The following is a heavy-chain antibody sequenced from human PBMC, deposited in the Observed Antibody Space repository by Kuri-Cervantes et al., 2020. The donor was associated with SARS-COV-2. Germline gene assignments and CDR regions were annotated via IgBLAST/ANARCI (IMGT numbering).Heavy chain of an antibody. CDR1: GFTFSSYG. CDR3: VRDGDHWNFDY. J-gene: IGHJ4*02. D-gene: IGHD1-1*01. V-gene: IGHV3-33*01. CDR2: IWYDGSNK. Sequence: GESLKISCAASGFTFSSYGMHWVRQAPGKGLEWVAVIWYDGSNKYYADSVKGRFTITRDNSKNTLYLQMSSLRAEDTAVYYCVRDGDHWNFDYWGQGTLVTVSS.